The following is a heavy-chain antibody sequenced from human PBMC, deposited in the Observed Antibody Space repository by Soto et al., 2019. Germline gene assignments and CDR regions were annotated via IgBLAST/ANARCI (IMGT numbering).Heavy chain of an antibody. CDR2: ISYDGSNK. CDR1: GFTFSSYA. V-gene: IGHV3-30-3*01. D-gene: IGHD3-9*01. J-gene: IGHJ3*02. CDR3: ARVRYFDWFRPRDAFDI. Sequence: QVQLVESGGGVVQPGRSLRLSCAASGFTFSSYAMHWVRQAPGKGLEWVAVISYDGSNKYYADSVKGRFTISRDNSKNTLYLQMNSLRAEDTAVYYCARVRYFDWFRPRDAFDIWGQGTMVTVSS.